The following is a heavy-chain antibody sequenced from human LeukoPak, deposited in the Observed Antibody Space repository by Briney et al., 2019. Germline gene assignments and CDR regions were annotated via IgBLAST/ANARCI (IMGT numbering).Heavy chain of an antibody. V-gene: IGHV3-33*01. J-gene: IGHJ4*02. Sequence: GGSLRLSCAASGFTFSSYGMHWVRQAPGKGLEWVAVIWYDGSNKYYADSVKGRFTISRDNSKNTLYLQMSSLGAEDTAVYYCARRAYGDYDNYFDYWGQGTLVTVSS. D-gene: IGHD4-17*01. CDR2: IWYDGSNK. CDR3: ARRAYGDYDNYFDY. CDR1: GFTFSSYG.